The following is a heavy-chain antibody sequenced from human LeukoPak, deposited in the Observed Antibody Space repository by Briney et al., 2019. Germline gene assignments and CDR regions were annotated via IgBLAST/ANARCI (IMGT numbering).Heavy chain of an antibody. CDR2: INTNTGNP. CDR3: ARMRVRGVILFLKADFDY. CDR1: GYTFTSYA. Sequence: ASVKVSCKASGYTFTSYAMNWVRQAPGQGLEWMGWINTNTGNPTYAQGFTGRFVFSLDTSVSTAYLQISSLKAEDTAVYYCARMRVRGVILFLKADFDYWGQGTLVTVSS. V-gene: IGHV7-4-1*02. D-gene: IGHD3-10*01. J-gene: IGHJ4*02.